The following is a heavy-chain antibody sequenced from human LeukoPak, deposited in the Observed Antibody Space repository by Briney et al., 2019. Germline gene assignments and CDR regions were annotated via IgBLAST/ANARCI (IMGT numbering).Heavy chain of an antibody. V-gene: IGHV1-18*01. Sequence: ASVKVSCKASGYTFTSYGISWVRQAPGHGLEWMGWIGAYNGNTNYAQKLQGRVTMTTDTSTSTAYMELRSLRSDDTAVYYCARTITIFGVVPGGYWGQGTLVTASS. D-gene: IGHD3-3*01. J-gene: IGHJ4*02. CDR2: IGAYNGNT. CDR1: GYTFTSYG. CDR3: ARTITIFGVVPGGY.